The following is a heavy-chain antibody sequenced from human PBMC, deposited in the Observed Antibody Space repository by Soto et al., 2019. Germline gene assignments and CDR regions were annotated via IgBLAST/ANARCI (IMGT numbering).Heavy chain of an antibody. CDR1: GFTFSNHG. CDR2: IWFDGSNE. Sequence: QVQLVESGGGVVQPGRSLRLSCVASGFTFSNHGMHWVRQAPGKGLEWVAVIWFDGSNEFYADSVKGRFTISRDNSRNTLYLQIDSLRAEDTGVYYCAKEGNLGFEEYYLDYWGQGTLVTVSS. D-gene: IGHD3-10*01. CDR3: AKEGNLGFEEYYLDY. V-gene: IGHV3-33*06. J-gene: IGHJ4*02.